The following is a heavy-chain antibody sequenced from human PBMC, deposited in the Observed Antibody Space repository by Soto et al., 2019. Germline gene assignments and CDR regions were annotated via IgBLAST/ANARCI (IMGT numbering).Heavy chain of an antibody. D-gene: IGHD2-8*01. CDR3: ARSPYTYGLLIDY. V-gene: IGHV4-39*01. J-gene: IGHJ4*02. CDR1: GESITTNGYY. CDR2: VYSTGIA. Sequence: SETRSRTWSVSGESITTNGYYWGWVRQPPAQGRQWIGHVYSTGIAFSHPSLTTRVFISVDTSKNEFSLRLTSVTAADTAVYYCARSPYTYGLLIDYWGPGTLVTVSS.